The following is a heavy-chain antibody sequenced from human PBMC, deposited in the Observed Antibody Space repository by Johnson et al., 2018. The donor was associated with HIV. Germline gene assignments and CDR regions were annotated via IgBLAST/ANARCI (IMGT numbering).Heavy chain of an antibody. CDR1: GFTFRSYA. V-gene: IGHV3-30*04. J-gene: IGHJ3*02. CDR3: ARDAYNSDACDI. CDR2: ITYDGRNK. Sequence: QVLLVESGGGVMQPGKSLRLSCEASGFTFRSYAMHWVRQAPGKGLEWVAVITYDGRNKYYADSVKGRFIIFRDNSKNLTNLQMNGLSDEDTADYYCARDAYNSDACDIWGQVTMVTVSS. D-gene: IGHD5-24*01.